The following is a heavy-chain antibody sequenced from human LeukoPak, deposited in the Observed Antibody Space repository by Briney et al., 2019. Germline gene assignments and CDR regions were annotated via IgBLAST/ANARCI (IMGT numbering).Heavy chain of an antibody. V-gene: IGHV3-15*01. Sequence: GGSLRLSCAASGFSLSSAYRNWVRQAPGEGLEWVGLIKNKADRGTTEYAAPVKDRFTVSRDDSKNTVYLQMSSLRTEDTAIYYCTREGRGTFDMWGRGTMVTVSS. J-gene: IGHJ3*02. CDR2: IKNKADRGTT. CDR1: GFSLSSAY. CDR3: TREGRGTFDM.